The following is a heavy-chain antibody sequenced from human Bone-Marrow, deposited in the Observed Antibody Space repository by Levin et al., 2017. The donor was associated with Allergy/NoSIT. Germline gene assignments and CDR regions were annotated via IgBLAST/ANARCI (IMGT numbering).Heavy chain of an antibody. CDR1: GFTFSRYV. CDR2: IIGSGTDT. CDR3: ARDQDYYDSSGSSH. J-gene: IGHJ4*02. Sequence: PGGSLRLSCTASGFTFSRYVMTWVRQAPGKGLEWVSVIIGSGTDTDYADSVKGRFTISRDNAKNTLYLQMTNLRAEDTAVYYCARDQDYYDSSGSSHWGQGTLVTVSS. D-gene: IGHD3-22*01. V-gene: IGHV3-23*01.